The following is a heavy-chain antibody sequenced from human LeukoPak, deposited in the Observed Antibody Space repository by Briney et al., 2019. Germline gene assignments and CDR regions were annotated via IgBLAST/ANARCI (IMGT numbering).Heavy chain of an antibody. D-gene: IGHD5-18*01. J-gene: IGHJ4*02. V-gene: IGHV1-46*01. CDR3: ARGYSYGPYRGYFDY. Sequence: ASVKVSCKASGYTFTSYYVHWVRQAPGQGLEWMGIINPSGGSTSYAQKFQGRVTMTRDTSTSTVYMELSSLRSEDTAMYYCARGYSYGPYRGYFDYGGQGTLVPVSS. CDR1: GYTFTSYY. CDR2: INPSGGST.